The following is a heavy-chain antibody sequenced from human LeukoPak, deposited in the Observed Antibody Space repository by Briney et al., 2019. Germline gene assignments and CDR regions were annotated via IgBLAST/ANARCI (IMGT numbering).Heavy chain of an antibody. J-gene: IGHJ6*04. CDR1: GGSISSGGYY. CDR2: IYYSGST. D-gene: IGHD3-10*01. CDR3: ARSYGSGSSYGMDV. Sequence: SENLSRNCTVSGGSISSGGYYWSWIRQHPGKGLEWIGYIYYSGSTYYNPSLKSRVTISVDTSKNQFSLKLSSVTAADTAVYYCARSYGSGSSYGMDVWGKGTTVTVSS. V-gene: IGHV4-31*03.